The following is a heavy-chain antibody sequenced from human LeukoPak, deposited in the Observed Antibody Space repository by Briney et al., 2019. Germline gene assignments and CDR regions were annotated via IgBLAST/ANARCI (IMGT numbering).Heavy chain of an antibody. D-gene: IGHD3-16*01. CDR1: GGSISSYY. V-gene: IGHV4-59*01. CDR3: ARGGWGDWFDP. J-gene: IGHJ5*02. CDR2: IYYSGST. Sequence: SETLSLTCTVSGGSISSYYWSWIRQPPGKGLEWIGYIYYSGSTNYSPSLQSRVTISVDTSKNQFSLNLSSVTAADTAVYYCARGGWGDWFDPWGQGTLVTVSS.